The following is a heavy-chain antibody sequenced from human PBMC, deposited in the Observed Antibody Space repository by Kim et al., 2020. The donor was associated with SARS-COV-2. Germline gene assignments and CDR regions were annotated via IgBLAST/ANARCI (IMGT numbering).Heavy chain of an antibody. V-gene: IGHV3-21*01. Sequence: GGSLRLSCAASGFTFSSYSMNWVRQAPGKGLEWVSSISSSSSYIYYADSVKGRFTISRDNAKNSLYLQMNSLRAEDTAVYYCASGGLLWFSHDAFDIWGQGTMVTVSS. CDR3: ASGGLLWFSHDAFDI. J-gene: IGHJ3*02. D-gene: IGHD3-10*01. CDR1: GFTFSSYS. CDR2: ISSSSSYI.